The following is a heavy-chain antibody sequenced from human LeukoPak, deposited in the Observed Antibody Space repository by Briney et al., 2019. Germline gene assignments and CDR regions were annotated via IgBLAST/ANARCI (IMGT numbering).Heavy chain of an antibody. CDR3: ARGGYYGSGNDFRFDP. V-gene: IGHV4-59*01. CDR1: GGSISSYY. CDR2: IHYTGST. D-gene: IGHD3-10*01. J-gene: IGHJ5*02. Sequence: PSETLSLTCTVSGGSISSYYWSWIRQPPGKGLECVGYIHYTGSTNYNPSLKSRVTIPVETSKNQFSRKLKSVTAADTAVYYCARGGYYGSGNDFRFDPWGQGTLVTVSS.